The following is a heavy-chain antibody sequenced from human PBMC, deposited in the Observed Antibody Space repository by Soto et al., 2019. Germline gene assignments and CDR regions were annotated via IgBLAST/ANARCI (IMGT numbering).Heavy chain of an antibody. J-gene: IGHJ6*02. CDR3: AKNQRLVPYYGMDV. CDR2: ISGSGGST. CDR1: GFTFSSYA. Sequence: EVQLLESGGGLVQPGGSLRLSCAASGFTFSSYAMSWVRQAPGKGLEWVSAISGSGGSTYYADSVKGRFTISRDNSKNTLYLQMNSLRAEDTAVYFCAKNQRLVPYYGMDVWGQGTTVTVSS. D-gene: IGHD6-6*01. V-gene: IGHV3-23*01.